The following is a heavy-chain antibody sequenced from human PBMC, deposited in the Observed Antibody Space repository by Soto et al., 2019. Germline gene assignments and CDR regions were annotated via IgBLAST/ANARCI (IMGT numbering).Heavy chain of an antibody. Sequence: QVQLQESGPGLVKPSQTLSLTCTVSGGSISSGGYYWSWIRQHPGKGLEWIGYIYYSGSTYYNPSLKSRVTISVDTSKNQFYLKLSSVTAADTAVYYCARSIVVVPAAFDYWGQGTLVTVSS. CDR3: ARSIVVVPAAFDY. CDR1: GGSISSGGYY. J-gene: IGHJ4*02. D-gene: IGHD2-2*01. V-gene: IGHV4-31*03. CDR2: IYYSGST.